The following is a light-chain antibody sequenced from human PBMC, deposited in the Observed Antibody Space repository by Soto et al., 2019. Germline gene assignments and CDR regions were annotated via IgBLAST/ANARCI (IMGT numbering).Light chain of an antibody. CDR1: SSDVGGYDL. V-gene: IGLV2-23*01. J-gene: IGLJ3*02. CDR3: FAYVSSNTLL. CDR2: EGS. Sequence: QSALTQPASVSGSPGQSITISCTGTSSDVGGYDLVSWYQQHPGKAPKLIIYEGSKRPSGISNRFSGSKSGNTASLIISGLQGDDEGDYYCFAYVSSNTLLFGGGTQLTVL.